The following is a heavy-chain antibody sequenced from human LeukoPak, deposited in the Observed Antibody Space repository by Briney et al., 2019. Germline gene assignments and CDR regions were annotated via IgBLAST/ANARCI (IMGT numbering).Heavy chain of an antibody. J-gene: IGHJ3*02. D-gene: IGHD1-7*01. V-gene: IGHV3-7*01. CDR1: GFTFSSFR. CDR2: IKQGGSEK. Sequence: SGGSLRLSCAASGFTFSSFRMSWVREAPGKGVEGVANIKQGGSEKYYGDSVKGRYTISRDNAKNSLYLQMNSLRAEDTAVYYCARESTIAPITGPTSYAFDIWGQGTMVTVSS. CDR3: ARESTIAPITGPTSYAFDI.